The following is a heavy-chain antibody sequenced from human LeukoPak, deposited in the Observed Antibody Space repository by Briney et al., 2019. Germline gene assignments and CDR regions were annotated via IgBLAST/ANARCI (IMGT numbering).Heavy chain of an antibody. V-gene: IGHV1-8*01. CDR1: GYPFNSYD. Sequence: GASVKVSCKASGYPFNSYDINWVRQATGHGLESMGWINPNSGSTDSAQKFQGRVTMTANTSISTAYMELNNLRSEDTAVYYCARLVGCGSTNCYSPDNWFDPWGQGTLVTVSS. D-gene: IGHD2-2*01. CDR3: ARLVGCGSTNCYSPDNWFDP. J-gene: IGHJ5*02. CDR2: INPNSGST.